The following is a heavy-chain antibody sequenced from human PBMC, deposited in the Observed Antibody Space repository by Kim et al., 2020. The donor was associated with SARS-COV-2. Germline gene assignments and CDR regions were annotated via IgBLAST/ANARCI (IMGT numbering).Heavy chain of an antibody. CDR1: GFTFGDYA. D-gene: IGHD3-10*01. CDR2: ISWNSGSI. J-gene: IGHJ3*02. V-gene: IGHV3-9*01. CDR3: AKDLWFGELSGAFDI. Sequence: GGSLRLSCAASGFTFGDYAMHWVRQAPGKGLEWVSGISWNSGSIGYADSVKGRFTISRDNAKNSLYLQMNSLRAEDTALYYCAKDLWFGELSGAFDIWGQGTMVTVSS.